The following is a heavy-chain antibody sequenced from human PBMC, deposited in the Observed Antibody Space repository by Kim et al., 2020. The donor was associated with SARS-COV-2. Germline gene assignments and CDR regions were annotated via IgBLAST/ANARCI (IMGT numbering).Heavy chain of an antibody. CDR1: GGTFNYFA. Sequence: SVKVSCKASGGTFNYFAVYWVRQAPGQGLEYMGGIVPPFGTTAYAQKFRGRLTITADDSMSAAYMQLSGLRSDDTAVYYCARGSTRDFWSGTWFDPWGQ. CDR2: IVPPFGTT. CDR3: ARGSTRDFWSGTWFDP. J-gene: IGHJ5*02. V-gene: IGHV1-69*13. D-gene: IGHD3-3*01.